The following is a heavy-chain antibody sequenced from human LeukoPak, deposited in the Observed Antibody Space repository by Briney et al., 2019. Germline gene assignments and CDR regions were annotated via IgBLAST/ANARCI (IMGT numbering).Heavy chain of an antibody. CDR1: GFTFSSYA. D-gene: IGHD3-3*01. CDR3: AKMPRFWSGHYYFDY. CDR2: ISGSGGST. V-gene: IGHV3-23*01. Sequence: PGGSLRLSCAASGFTFSSYAMSWVRQAPGKGLEWVSAISGSGGSTYYADSVKGRFTISRDSSKNTLYLQMNSLRAEDTAVYYCAKMPRFWSGHYYFDYWGQGTLVTVSS. J-gene: IGHJ4*02.